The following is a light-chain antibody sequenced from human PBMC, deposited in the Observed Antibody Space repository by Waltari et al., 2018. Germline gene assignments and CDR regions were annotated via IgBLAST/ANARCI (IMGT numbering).Light chain of an antibody. CDR3: QLWDPKSDDPV. CDR1: NIERQS. J-gene: IGLJ3*02. CDR2: GDK. Sequence: SYVLTQPPSVSVAPGQTAKITCDEANIERQSVQWYQLKPGQAPILIVFGDKNRPSGIPARFSGSNSGNTATLTITRVEAGDEADYYCQLWDPKSDDPVFGGGTKLTVL. V-gene: IGLV3-21*02.